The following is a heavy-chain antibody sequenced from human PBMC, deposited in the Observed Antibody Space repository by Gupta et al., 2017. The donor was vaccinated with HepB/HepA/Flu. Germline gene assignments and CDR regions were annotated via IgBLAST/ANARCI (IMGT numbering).Heavy chain of an antibody. CDR3: SRTLDD. V-gene: IGHV3-7*01. CDR2: IRQEGSDK. Sequence: EVQLVESVGALVQPGGSLRLSCAASGFTFSNHWMDWVRQAPGKGLEWVANIRQEGSDKYYVDSVKGRFTISRDNAKNSMYMQMNSLRVEDTAGDYCSRTLDDWGQGTMVTVSS. CDR1: GFTFSNHW. J-gene: IGHJ4*02.